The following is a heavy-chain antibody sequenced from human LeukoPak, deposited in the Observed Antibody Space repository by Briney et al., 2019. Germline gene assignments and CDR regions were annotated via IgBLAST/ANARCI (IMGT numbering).Heavy chain of an antibody. CDR2: IYTSGTT. Sequence: PSETLSLTCTVSGASTSGYYWSWIRQPAGKGLEWIGRIYTSGTTNYNPSLQSRVAMPVDTSKNQISLMLTSVTAADTAGYYCARDPSLFSGYFDYWGRGTLVTVSS. D-gene: IGHD3-22*01. V-gene: IGHV4-4*07. CDR3: ARDPSLFSGYFDY. CDR1: GASTSGYY. J-gene: IGHJ4*02.